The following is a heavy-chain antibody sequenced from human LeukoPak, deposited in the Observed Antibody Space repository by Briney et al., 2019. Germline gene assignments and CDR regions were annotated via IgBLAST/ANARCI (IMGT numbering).Heavy chain of an antibody. J-gene: IGHJ6*02. CDR3: ARSTDDYGDYYHYYGMDV. CDR1: GGSISGCY. Sequence: SETLSLTCTVSGGSISGCYWSWIRQPPGKGLEWIGYIYYSGSTNYNPSLKSRVTISVDTSKNQFSLKLSSVTAADTAVYYCARSTDDYGDYYHYYGMDVWGQGTTVTVSS. D-gene: IGHD4-17*01. CDR2: IYYSGST. V-gene: IGHV4-59*01.